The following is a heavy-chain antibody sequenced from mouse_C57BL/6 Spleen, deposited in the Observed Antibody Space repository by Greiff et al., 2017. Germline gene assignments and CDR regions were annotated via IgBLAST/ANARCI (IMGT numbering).Heavy chain of an antibody. Sequence: EVKLMESGPELVKPGASVKMSCKASGYTFTDYNMHWVKQSHGKSLEWIGYINPNNGGTSYNQKFKGKATLTVNKSSSTAYMELRSLTSEDSAVYYCTRDGYYCMDYWGQGTSVTVSS. CDR1: GYTFTDYN. CDR2: INPNNGGT. V-gene: IGHV1-22*01. D-gene: IGHD2-3*01. CDR3: TRDGYYCMDY. J-gene: IGHJ4*01.